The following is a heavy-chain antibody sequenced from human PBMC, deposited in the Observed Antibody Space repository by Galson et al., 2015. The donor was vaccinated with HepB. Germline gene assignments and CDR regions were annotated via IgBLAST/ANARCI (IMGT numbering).Heavy chain of an antibody. D-gene: IGHD3-10*01. J-gene: IGHJ4*02. CDR1: GYNFNRYW. CDR2: IDPSDSYT. CDR3: ASRHSYFRSGTWYNVSDY. V-gene: IGHV5-10-1*01. Sequence: QSGAEVKMPGEFLKISCKTSGYNFNRYWIAWVRQIPGKGLEWMGRIDPSDSYTDYSPSFQGHVTISADKSITTAYLQWSSLKASDTAMYYCASRHSYFRSGTWYNVSDYWGQGTLVTVSS.